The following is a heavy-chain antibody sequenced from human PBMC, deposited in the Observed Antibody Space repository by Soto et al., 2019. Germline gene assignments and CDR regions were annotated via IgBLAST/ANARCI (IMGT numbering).Heavy chain of an antibody. Sequence: GASVKVSCKASGGTFSSYAISWVRRAPGQGLEWMGGIIPIFGTANYAQKFQGRVTITADESTSTAYMELSRLRSEDTAVYYCARDWEYDSSGYYYRQDSGYWGQGTLVTVSS. J-gene: IGHJ4*02. D-gene: IGHD3-22*01. CDR3: ARDWEYDSSGYYYRQDSGY. V-gene: IGHV1-69*13. CDR1: GGTFSSYA. CDR2: IIPIFGTA.